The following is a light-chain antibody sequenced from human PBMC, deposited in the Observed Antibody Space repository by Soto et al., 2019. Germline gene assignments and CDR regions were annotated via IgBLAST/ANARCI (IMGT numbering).Light chain of an antibody. CDR3: QHYASFSGT. Sequence: DIQMTQSPSTLSASVGDRVTITCRASQSISNWVAWYQLKSGKAPNLLIYKASTLETGVQSRFSGSGSGTEFTLTISTLQPDDFATYYCQHYASFSGTFGQGTKVDIK. CDR1: QSISNW. J-gene: IGKJ1*01. CDR2: KAS. V-gene: IGKV1-5*03.